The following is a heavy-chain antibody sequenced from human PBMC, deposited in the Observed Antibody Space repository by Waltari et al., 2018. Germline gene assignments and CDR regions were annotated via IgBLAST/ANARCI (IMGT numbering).Heavy chain of an antibody. CDR1: GGSISSGSYY. CDR3: ARDRLGLLADAFDI. D-gene: IGHD1-26*01. V-gene: IGHV4-61*09. J-gene: IGHJ3*02. Sequence: QVQLQESGPGLVKPSQTLSLTCTVSGGSISSGSYYWSWIRQPAGKGLEWIGYIYTSGSTNYNPSLKSRVTISVDTSKNQFSLKLSSVTAADTAVYYCARDRLGLLADAFDIWGQGTMVTVSS. CDR2: IYTSGST.